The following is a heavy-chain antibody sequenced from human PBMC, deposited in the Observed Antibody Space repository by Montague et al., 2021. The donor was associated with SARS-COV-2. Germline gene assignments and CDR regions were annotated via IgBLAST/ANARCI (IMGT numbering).Heavy chain of an antibody. CDR3: ARAIVDVTMIIVVMTGVEHYFDF. CDR1: GGSFFGYY. J-gene: IGHJ4*02. V-gene: IGHV4-34*01. CDR2: INHSGST. Sequence: SETLSLTCAVYGGSFFGYYWSWIRQPPGKGLEWIGDINHSGSTNYNPSLKSRVSISVDTSKNQFSLKLRSVTAADTAVYYCARAIVDVTMIIVVMTGVEHYFDFWGQGTLVTVSS. D-gene: IGHD3-22*01.